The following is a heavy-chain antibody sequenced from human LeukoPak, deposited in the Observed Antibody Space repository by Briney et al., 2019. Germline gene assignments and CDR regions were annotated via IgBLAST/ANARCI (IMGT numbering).Heavy chain of an antibody. CDR3: VRDDYDFWSGYQRYFEF. CDR1: GFTFSDYW. CDR2: KNQDGSEK. Sequence: PGGSLRLSCAVSGFTFSDYWWPWVPQAPGKGWEWGANKNQDGSEKYYVESVEGRFTISRDSVKNSLYLQMTSVRADDTAMYYCVRDDYDFWSGYQRYFEFWGQGTLVTVSS. D-gene: IGHD3-3*01. V-gene: IGHV3-7*01. J-gene: IGHJ4*02.